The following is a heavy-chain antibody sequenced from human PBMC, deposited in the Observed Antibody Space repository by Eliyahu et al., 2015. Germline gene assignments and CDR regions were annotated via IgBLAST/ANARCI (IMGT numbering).Heavy chain of an antibody. Sequence: QLQXQESGPGLVKPSETLSLTCSVFGDSISXSRYHWGWIRQTPGKGLEWIGTMSYGVNTFYNPSLESRVTISADTSKGQFSLNLMSMTATDTAVYYCVRRVNTYGGWFDLWGQGALVTVSS. V-gene: IGHV4-39*01. CDR3: VRRVNTYGGWFDL. CDR2: MSYGVNT. CDR1: GDSISXSRYH. D-gene: IGHD2-21*01. J-gene: IGHJ5*02.